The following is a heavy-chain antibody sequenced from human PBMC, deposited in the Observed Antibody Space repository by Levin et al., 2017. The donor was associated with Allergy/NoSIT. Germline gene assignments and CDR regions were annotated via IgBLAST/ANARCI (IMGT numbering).Heavy chain of an antibody. CDR1: GGSLRGFY. CDR2: INHYANT. Sequence: SETLSLTCAVYGGSLRGFYWSWIRQTPEKGLEWIGEINHYANTNYNPSFRSRVTISLDTSNNQFSLKMISVTAADTAVYYCARYGSTTGAFDHWGQGALVTVSS. CDR3: ARYGSTTGAFDH. J-gene: IGHJ4*02. D-gene: IGHD1-14*01. V-gene: IGHV4-34*01.